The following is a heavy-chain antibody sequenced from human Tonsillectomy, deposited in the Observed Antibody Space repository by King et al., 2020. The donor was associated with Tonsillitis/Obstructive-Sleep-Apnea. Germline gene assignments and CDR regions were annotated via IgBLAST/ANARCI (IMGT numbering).Heavy chain of an antibody. CDR2: IYDSGSS. J-gene: IGHJ6*03. Sequence: QLQESGPGLVKPSGTLSLTCAVSGGSISSSSWWTWVRQPPGKGLEWIGEIYDSGSSKYNPSLKSRVTMLVDKSKNQFSLKMNSVTAADTAVYYCARARRSDWNDGGAYYYYMDVWGKGTTVTVSS. V-gene: IGHV4-4*02. D-gene: IGHD1-1*01. CDR3: ARARRSDWNDGGAYYYYMDV. CDR1: GGSISSSSW.